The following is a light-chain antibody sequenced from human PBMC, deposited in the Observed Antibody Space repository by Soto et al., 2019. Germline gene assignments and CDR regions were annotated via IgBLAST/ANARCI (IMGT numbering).Light chain of an antibody. Sequence: DIVLTQSPVILSLTQGERANLSCRASQFIDSYLAWYRQIPGQAPRLLIYDASNRATGIPDRFSGGGSGTDFTLTISSLEPEDFAVYYCQQRSNLPPTFGQGTRLEIK. J-gene: IGKJ5*01. CDR2: DAS. V-gene: IGKV3-11*01. CDR3: QQRSNLPPT. CDR1: QFIDSY.